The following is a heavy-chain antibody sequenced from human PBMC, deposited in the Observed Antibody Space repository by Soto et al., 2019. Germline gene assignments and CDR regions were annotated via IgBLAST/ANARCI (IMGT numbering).Heavy chain of an antibody. J-gene: IGHJ5*02. CDR2: IIPILGIA. V-gene: IGHV1-69*02. CDR3: ARVSDFWRFDP. Sequence: QVQLVQSGAEVKKPGSSVKVSCKAFGGTFSSYTISWVRQAPGQGLEWMGRIIPILGIANYAQKFQGRVTITADKSTSTAYMELSSLRSEDTAVYYCARVSDFWRFDPWGQGTLVTVSS. CDR1: GGTFSSYT. D-gene: IGHD3-3*01.